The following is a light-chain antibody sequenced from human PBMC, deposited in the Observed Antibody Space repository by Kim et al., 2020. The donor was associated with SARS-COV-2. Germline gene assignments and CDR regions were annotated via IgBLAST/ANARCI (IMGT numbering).Light chain of an antibody. CDR2: GAS. V-gene: IGKV3-20*01. CDR1: ESVSSMY. J-gene: IGKJ1*01. CDR3: QQYDSSYRT. Sequence: SPGERATLSCRASESVSSMYSGWYQQKPGQAPRLLIYGASSRATGIPDRFSGSGSGTDFTLTISRLEPEDFAVYYCQQYDSSYRTFGQGTKVDIK.